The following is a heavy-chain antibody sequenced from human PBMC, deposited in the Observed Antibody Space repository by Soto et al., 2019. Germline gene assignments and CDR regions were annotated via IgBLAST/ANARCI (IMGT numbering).Heavy chain of an antibody. CDR1: GGTFSSYA. CDR2: IIPIFGTA. Sequence: SVKVSCKASGGTFSSYAISWVRQAPGQGLEWMGGIIPIFGTANYAQKFQGRVTITADKSTSTAYMELSSLRSEDTAVYYCARVPPPYYGSGSPSYYYYGMDVWGQGTTVTVSS. CDR3: ARVPPPYYGSGSPSYYYYGMDV. V-gene: IGHV1-69*06. J-gene: IGHJ6*02. D-gene: IGHD3-10*01.